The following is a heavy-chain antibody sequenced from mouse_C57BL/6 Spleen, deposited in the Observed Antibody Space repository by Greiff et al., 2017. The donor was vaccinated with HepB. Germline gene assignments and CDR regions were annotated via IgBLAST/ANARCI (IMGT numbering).Heavy chain of an antibody. Sequence: EVQRVESGGGLVQPGGSMKLSCVASGFTFSNYWMNWVRQSPEKGLEWVAQIRLKSDNYATHYAESVKGRFTISRDDSKSSVYLQMNNLRAEDTGIYYCTPYYYGSNYWGQGTTLTVSS. D-gene: IGHD1-1*01. V-gene: IGHV6-3*01. CDR1: GFTFSNYW. J-gene: IGHJ2*01. CDR3: TPYYYGSNY. CDR2: IRLKSDNYAT.